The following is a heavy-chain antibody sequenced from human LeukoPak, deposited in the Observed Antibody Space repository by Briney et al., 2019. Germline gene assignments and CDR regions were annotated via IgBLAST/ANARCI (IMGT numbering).Heavy chain of an antibody. Sequence: GASVKVSCKTSGYTFSDYSIHWVRQAPGQGLEWMGWINPKSGDTKSAQKFQGRVTMTGDTSISTIYMEVTRLRSDDTAIYYCAREVAVGGGFDYWGQGTLVTVSS. CDR1: GYTFSDYS. V-gene: IGHV1-2*02. CDR2: INPKSGDT. D-gene: IGHD1-26*01. CDR3: AREVAVGGGFDY. J-gene: IGHJ4*02.